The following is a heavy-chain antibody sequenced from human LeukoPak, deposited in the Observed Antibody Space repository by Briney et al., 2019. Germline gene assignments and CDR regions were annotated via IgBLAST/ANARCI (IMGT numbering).Heavy chain of an antibody. J-gene: IGHJ4*02. CDR1: GFTFSSYG. CDR2: ISYDGSNK. CDR3: AKSGYSYGYYYFDY. D-gene: IGHD5-18*01. V-gene: IGHV3-30*18. Sequence: PGRSLRLSCAASGFTFSSYGMHWVRQAPGKGLEWVAVISYDGSNKYYADSVKGRFTISRDNSKNTLYLQMNSLRAEDTAVYYCAKSGYSYGYYYFDYWGQGTLVTVSS.